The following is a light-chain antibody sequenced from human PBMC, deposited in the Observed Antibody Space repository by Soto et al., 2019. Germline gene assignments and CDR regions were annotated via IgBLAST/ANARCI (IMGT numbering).Light chain of an antibody. CDR3: CSYTSSTTWV. Sequence: QSVLAQPASVSGSPGQSITISCTGTSSDVGGYNYVSWYQQHPGKAPKLMLYDVGSRPSGVSNRFSGSKSGNTASLTISGLQAADEADYYCCSYTSSTTWVFGGGTK. CDR1: SSDVGGYNY. J-gene: IGLJ3*02. V-gene: IGLV2-14*03. CDR2: DVG.